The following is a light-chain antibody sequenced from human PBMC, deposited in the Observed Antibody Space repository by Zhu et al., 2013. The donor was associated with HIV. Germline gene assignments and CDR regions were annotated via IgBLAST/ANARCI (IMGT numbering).Light chain of an antibody. J-gene: IGLJ2*01. V-gene: IGLV2-23*02. CDR3: CSYTARSTAV. Sequence: QSALTQPASVSGSPGQSITISCTGTSTDVGNYNLVSWYQQHPGKAPKLMIYAVDKRPSGVSSRFSASKSGNTASLTISGLQTEDEAQYYCCSYTARSTAVFGGGTKLTVV. CDR1: STDVGNYNL. CDR2: AVD.